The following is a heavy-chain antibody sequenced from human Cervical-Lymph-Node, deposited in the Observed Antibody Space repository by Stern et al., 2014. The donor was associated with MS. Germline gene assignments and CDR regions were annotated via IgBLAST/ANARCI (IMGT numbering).Heavy chain of an antibody. CDR3: ASCDGYSFAS. CDR1: GASITTNH. CDR2: VHYTGST. Sequence: QLQLQESGPGLVKPSETLSLTCVVSGASITTNHWSWIRQSPGKGLEWIGNVHYTGSTSYNPALQSRVTTAIHTSNKQFSLRLMSVPAADTAVYFCASCDGYSFASWGQGTLVTVSS. D-gene: IGHD4-17*01. J-gene: IGHJ4*02. V-gene: IGHV4-59*08.